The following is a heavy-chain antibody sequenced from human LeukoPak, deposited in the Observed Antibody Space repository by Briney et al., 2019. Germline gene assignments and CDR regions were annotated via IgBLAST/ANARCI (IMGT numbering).Heavy chain of an antibody. CDR3: ARGYFDSRGYSSPFDF. J-gene: IGHJ4*02. D-gene: IGHD3-22*01. CDR1: GASITNYY. V-gene: IGHV4-59*08. Sequence: PSETLSLTCTVYGASITNYYWGWTRQPPGKALEWVGSVHFSGSTYYNPSLKSRVLIPLDTSKNQVSLRVNSVTAADMAVYYCARGYFDSRGYSSPFDFWGRGTLVTVSS. CDR2: VHFSGST.